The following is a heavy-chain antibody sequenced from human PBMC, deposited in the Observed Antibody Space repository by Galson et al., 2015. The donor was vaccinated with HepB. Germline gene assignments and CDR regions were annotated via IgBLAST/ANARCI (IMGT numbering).Heavy chain of an antibody. V-gene: IGHV3-23*01. Sequence: SLRLSCANSGTSAFTFTNAAFSWVRQAPGKGLEWVSAITSGGSTQYADSVKGRFTISRDYSKNTLDFQMNGLRGDDTAIYYCAKSFDLRVAYCSSGSCYRGRTYYFDQWGQGTVVTVSS. D-gene: IGHD2-15*01. CDR2: ITSGGST. J-gene: IGHJ4*02. CDR1: AFTFTNAA. CDR3: AKSFDLRVAYCSSGSCYRGRTYYFDQ.